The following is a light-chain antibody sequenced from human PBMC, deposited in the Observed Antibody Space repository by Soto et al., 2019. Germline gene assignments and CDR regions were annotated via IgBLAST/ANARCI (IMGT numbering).Light chain of an antibody. Sequence: DIVMTQSPLSLPVTPGEPASISCRSSQSLPHSDGKNYLEWYVQKPGQSPRLLIYLGSNRAPGVPDRFSGSGSGTDFTLKITRVEAEDVGIYYCMQSLQTPRHFGQGTRLEI. CDR3: MQSLQTPRH. CDR2: LGS. V-gene: IGKV2-28*01. J-gene: IGKJ5*01. CDR1: QSLPHSDGKNY.